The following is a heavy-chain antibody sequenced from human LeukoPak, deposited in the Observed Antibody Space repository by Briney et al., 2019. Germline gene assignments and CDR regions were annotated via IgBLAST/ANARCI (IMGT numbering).Heavy chain of an antibody. J-gene: IGHJ6*03. CDR2: IIPIFGTA. CDR1: GGTFSSYA. V-gene: IGHV1-69*06. CDR3: ARVKFFESPMPEIGPPFPHYYYYYYMDV. Sequence: GASVKVSCKASGGTFSSYAISWVRHAPGQGLEWRGGIIPIFGTANYAQKFQGRVTITADKSTSTAYMELSSLRSEDTAVYYCARVKFFESPMPEIGPPFPHYYYYYYMDVWGKGTTVTVSS. D-gene: IGHD3-3*01.